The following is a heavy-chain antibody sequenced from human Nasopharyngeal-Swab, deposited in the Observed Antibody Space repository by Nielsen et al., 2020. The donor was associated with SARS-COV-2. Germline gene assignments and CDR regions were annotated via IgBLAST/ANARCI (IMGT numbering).Heavy chain of an antibody. D-gene: IGHD6-6*01. J-gene: IGHJ2*01. Sequence: SEILSLTCTVSGGSISSGSYYWSWIRQPAGKGLEWIGRIYTSGSTNYNPSLKSRVTISVDTSKNQFSLKLSSVTAADTAVYYCARGLVGDFDLWGRGTLVTVSS. V-gene: IGHV4-61*02. CDR1: GGSISSGSYY. CDR2: IYTSGST. CDR3: ARGLVGDFDL.